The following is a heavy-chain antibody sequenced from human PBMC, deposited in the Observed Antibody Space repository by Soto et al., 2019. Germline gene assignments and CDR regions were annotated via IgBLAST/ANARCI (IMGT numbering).Heavy chain of an antibody. J-gene: IGHJ5*02. CDR1: GGSVSSGSYY. V-gene: IGHV4-61*01. CDR3: ARIRKNWFDP. CDR2: IYYSGST. Sequence: PSETLSLTCTVSGGSVSSGSYYWSWIRQPPGKGLEWIGYIYYSGSTNYNPSLKSRVTISVDTSKNQFSLKLSSVTAADTAVYYCARIRKNWFDPWGQGTLVTSPQ.